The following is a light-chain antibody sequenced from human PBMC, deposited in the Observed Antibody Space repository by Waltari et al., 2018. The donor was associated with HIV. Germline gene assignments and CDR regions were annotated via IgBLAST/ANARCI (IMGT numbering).Light chain of an antibody. V-gene: IGLV3-1*01. J-gene: IGLJ1*01. CDR1: TLGDTY. CDR2: QDT. Sequence: SYELSPIPSVSVSPGQTASIPCSGDTLGDTYVSWYQQKPGQSPVVVMYQDTERPSGIPERFSGSNSGNTATLTISGAQAMDEAEYYCQAWDSSAVYVFGTGTKVTVL. CDR3: QAWDSSAVYV.